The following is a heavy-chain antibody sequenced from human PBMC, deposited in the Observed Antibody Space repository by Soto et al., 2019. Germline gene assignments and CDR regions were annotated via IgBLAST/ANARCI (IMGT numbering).Heavy chain of an antibody. Sequence: PGGSLRLSCAASGFTFSSYGMHWVRQAPGKGLEWVAVIWYDGSNKYYADSVKGRFTISRDNSKNTLYLQMNSLRAEDTAVYYWARDNLTIAAAGPFDFCGAGTLVTAPQ. CDR3: ARDNLTIAAAGPFDF. J-gene: IGHJ4*02. V-gene: IGHV3-33*01. CDR1: GFTFSSYG. D-gene: IGHD6-13*01. CDR2: IWYDGSNK.